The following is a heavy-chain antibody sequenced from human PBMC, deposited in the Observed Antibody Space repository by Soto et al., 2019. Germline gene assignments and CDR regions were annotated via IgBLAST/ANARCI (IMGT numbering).Heavy chain of an antibody. Sequence: QITLKESGPTLVKPTQTLTLTCTFSGFLLSTSGVGVGWIRQPPGKALEWLALIYWDDDKRYSPSLKSRLTITKDTSKNQVVLTMTNMDPVDTATYYCAHMRLARYYDSSGYFGYYYYGMDVWGQGTTVTVSS. D-gene: IGHD3-22*01. J-gene: IGHJ6*02. V-gene: IGHV2-5*02. CDR2: IYWDDDK. CDR3: AHMRLARYYDSSGYFGYYYYGMDV. CDR1: GFLLSTSGVG.